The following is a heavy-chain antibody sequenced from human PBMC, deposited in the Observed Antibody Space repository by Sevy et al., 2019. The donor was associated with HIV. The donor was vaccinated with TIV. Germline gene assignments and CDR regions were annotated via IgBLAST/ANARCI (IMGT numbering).Heavy chain of an antibody. CDR3: ARGGTGYSGGRFWDYGMDV. D-gene: IGHD6-19*01. V-gene: IGHV1-2*02. J-gene: IGHJ6*02. CDR2: INPNSGGT. CDR1: GYTFTGYY. Sequence: ASVKVSCKASGYTFTGYYMHWVRQAPGQGLEWMGWINPNSGGTNYAQKFQGRVTMTRDTSISTAYMELSRLRSDDTAVYYCARGGTGYSGGRFWDYGMDVWGQGTTVTVSS.